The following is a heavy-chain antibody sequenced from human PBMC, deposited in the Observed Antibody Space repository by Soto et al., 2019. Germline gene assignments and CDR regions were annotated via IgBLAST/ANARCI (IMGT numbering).Heavy chain of an antibody. CDR2: IIPIFGTA. Sequence: GASVKVSCKASGGTFSSYAISWVRQAPGQGLEWMGGIIPIFGTANYAQKFQGRVTITADESTSTAYMELSSLRSEDTAVYYCAREGLAATRYYFDYWGQGTLVTVSS. CDR3: AREGLAATRYYFDY. J-gene: IGHJ4*02. V-gene: IGHV1-69*13. D-gene: IGHD2-15*01. CDR1: GGTFSSYA.